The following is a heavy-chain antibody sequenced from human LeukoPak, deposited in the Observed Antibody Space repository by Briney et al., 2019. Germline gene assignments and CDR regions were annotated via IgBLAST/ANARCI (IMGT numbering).Heavy chain of an antibody. CDR1: GGSISSYY. CDR3: ARGPGYGDYVDYYYYYYMDV. V-gene: IGHV4-59*01. J-gene: IGHJ6*03. Sequence: SETLSLTCTVSGGSISSYYWSWIRQPPGKGLEWIGYIYYGGSTNYNPSLKIRVTISVDTSKNQFSLKLSSVTAADTAVYYCARGPGYGDYVDYYYYYYMDVWGKGTTVTVSS. D-gene: IGHD4-17*01. CDR2: IYYGGST.